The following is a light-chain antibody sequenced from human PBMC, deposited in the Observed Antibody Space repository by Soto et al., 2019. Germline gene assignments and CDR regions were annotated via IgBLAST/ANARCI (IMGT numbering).Light chain of an antibody. V-gene: IGLV7-46*01. CDR2: DTS. J-gene: IGLJ1*01. CDR3: LLSYSRAQTVYV. CDR1: TGAVTSGHY. Sequence: QAVVTQEPSLTVSPGGTVTLTCGSSTGAVTSGHYPYWFQQKPGQAPRTLIYDTSNKHAWTPGQFSGSLLGGKAALTLSGAQPEDEAEYCCLLSYSRAQTVYVFGTGNKLTVL.